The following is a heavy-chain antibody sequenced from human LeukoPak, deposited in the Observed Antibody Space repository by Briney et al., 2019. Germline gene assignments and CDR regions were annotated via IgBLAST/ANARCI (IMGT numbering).Heavy chain of an antibody. D-gene: IGHD6-13*01. V-gene: IGHV3-9*01. CDR3: AKDLAAGIMFDAFDI. CDR2: ISWNSGSI. Sequence: GGSLRLSCTASGFTFDDYAMHWVRQAPGKGLEWVSGISWNSGSIGYADSVKGRFTISRDNAKNSLYLQMNSLRAEDTALYYCAKDLAAGIMFDAFDIWGQGTMVTVSS. CDR1: GFTFDDYA. J-gene: IGHJ3*02.